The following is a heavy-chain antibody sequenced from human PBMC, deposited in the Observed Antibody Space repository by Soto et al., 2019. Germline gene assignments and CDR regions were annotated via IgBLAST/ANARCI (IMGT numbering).Heavy chain of an antibody. D-gene: IGHD3-22*01. CDR2: INAGNGNT. J-gene: IGHJ4*02. CDR3: ARDRLRGYDSSGFYS. Sequence: GASVKVSCKASGYTFTSYAMHWVRQAPGQRLEWMGWINAGNGNTKYSQKFEDRVTMTTATSTNTVFLELRSLKSDDTAIYYCARDRLRGYDSSGFYSWGQGTMVTAPQ. CDR1: GYTFTSYA. V-gene: IGHV1-3*01.